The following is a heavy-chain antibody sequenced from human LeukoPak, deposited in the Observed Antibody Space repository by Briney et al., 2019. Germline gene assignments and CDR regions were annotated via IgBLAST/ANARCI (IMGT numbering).Heavy chain of an antibody. Sequence: PGRSLRLSCAASGFTFDDYAMHWVRQAPGKGLEWVSGISWNSVSIAYADSVKGRFTISRDNAKNSLYLEMNSLRTDDTALYYCAKDIGSISWYLGNWGQGTLVTVSS. D-gene: IGHD2-2*01. CDR3: AKDIGSISWYLGN. CDR2: ISWNSVSI. J-gene: IGHJ4*02. V-gene: IGHV3-9*01. CDR1: GFTFDDYA.